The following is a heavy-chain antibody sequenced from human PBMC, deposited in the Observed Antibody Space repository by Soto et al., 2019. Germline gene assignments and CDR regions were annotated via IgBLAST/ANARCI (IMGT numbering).Heavy chain of an antibody. CDR2: IPYDVSNK. CDR1: GFTFSSYG. V-gene: IGHV3-30*03. CDR3: ATTVAGTMLAACDS. Sequence: QVQLVESGGGVDQPGRSLRLSCAASGFTFSSYGMHWVRQAPGKGLEWVAVIPYDVSNKYYADSVKSRLTISRDNSKNTLYLQMNSLRAEDTAVYYCATTVAGTMLAACDSWGQGNLVTVSS. J-gene: IGHJ4*02. D-gene: IGHD6-19*01.